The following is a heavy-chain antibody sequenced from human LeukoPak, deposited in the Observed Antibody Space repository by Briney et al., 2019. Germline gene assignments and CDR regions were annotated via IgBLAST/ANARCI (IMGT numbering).Heavy chain of an antibody. Sequence: NPGGSLRLSCAASGFTFSNAWMSWVRQAPGKGLEWVGRIKSKTDGGTTDYAAPVKGRFTISRDDSKNTLYLQMNSLKTEDTAVYYCTTDVRGVKGAFDIWGQGTMVTVSS. CDR1: GFTFSNAW. CDR3: TTDVRGVKGAFDI. J-gene: IGHJ3*02. D-gene: IGHD3-10*02. V-gene: IGHV3-15*01. CDR2: IKSKTDGGTT.